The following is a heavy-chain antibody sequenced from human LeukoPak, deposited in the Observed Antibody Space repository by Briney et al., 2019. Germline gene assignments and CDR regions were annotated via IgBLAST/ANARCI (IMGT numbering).Heavy chain of an antibody. D-gene: IGHD3-22*01. CDR1: GFTFSSYA. V-gene: IGHV3-30*04. CDR2: ISYDGSNK. CDR3: AREEGYYDSSGYYVGSGFDY. Sequence: GRSLRLSCAASGFTFSSYAMHWARQAPGKGLEWVAVISYDGSNKYYADSVKGRFTISRDNSKNTLYLQMNSLRAEDTAVYYCAREEGYYDSSGYYVGSGFDYWGQGTLVTVSS. J-gene: IGHJ4*02.